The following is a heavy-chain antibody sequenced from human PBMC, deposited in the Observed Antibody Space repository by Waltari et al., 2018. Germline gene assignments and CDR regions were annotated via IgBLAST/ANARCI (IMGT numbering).Heavy chain of an antibody. CDR3: AKAGVAGPGAFDI. D-gene: IGHD6-19*01. V-gene: IGHV3-23*01. CDR1: GFTFSSYA. CDR2: IRGSGGST. Sequence: EVQLLESGGGLVQPGGSLRLSCAASGFTFSSYAMSWVRQAPGKGLGWVSAIRGSGGSTYYADYVKGRFTISRDNSKNTLYLQMNSLRAEDTAVYYCAKAGVAGPGAFDIWGQGTMVTVSS. J-gene: IGHJ3*02.